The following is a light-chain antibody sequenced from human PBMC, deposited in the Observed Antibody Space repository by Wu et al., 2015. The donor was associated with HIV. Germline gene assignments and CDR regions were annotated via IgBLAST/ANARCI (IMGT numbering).Light chain of an antibody. CDR1: QNINSW. CDR2: KAS. V-gene: IGKV1-5*03. Sequence: DIQMTQSPSTLSGSVGDTVTITCRASQNINSWLAWYQQKPGTAPKLLIFKASVLEIGVPSRFSGSGSGTEFTLTVSSLQPDDSATYYCQQYNGYPYTFGQGPSWRSN. CDR3: QQYNGYPYT. J-gene: IGKJ2*01.